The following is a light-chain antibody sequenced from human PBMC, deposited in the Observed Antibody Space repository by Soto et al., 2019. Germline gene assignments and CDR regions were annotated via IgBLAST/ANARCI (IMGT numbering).Light chain of an antibody. CDR1: QSVRSS. CDR2: DAS. Sequence: EVVMTQSPVTLSVSPGESATLSCRASQSVRSSLAWYQQQPGQAPRLLIFDASNRATGIPARFSGSGSGTDFTLTISSLEPEDFAVYYCQQRSNFITFGQGTRLEIK. J-gene: IGKJ5*01. CDR3: QQRSNFIT. V-gene: IGKV3-11*01.